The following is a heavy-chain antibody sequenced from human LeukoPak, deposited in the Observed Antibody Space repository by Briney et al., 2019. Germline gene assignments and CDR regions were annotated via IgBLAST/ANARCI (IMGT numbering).Heavy chain of an antibody. CDR1: GGSFTFTSHA. V-gene: IGHV1-69*13. CDR2: IIPIYGSA. CDR3: AGFFYDNSGDAFDI. D-gene: IGHD3-22*01. Sequence: ASVKVSCKAPGGSFTFTSHATSWVRQAPGHGLEWMGGIIPIYGSATYAQKFQGRVTITSDESTRTVYMELSSLRPEDSAVHYCAGFFYDNSGDAFDIWGQGTMVTVSS. J-gene: IGHJ3*02.